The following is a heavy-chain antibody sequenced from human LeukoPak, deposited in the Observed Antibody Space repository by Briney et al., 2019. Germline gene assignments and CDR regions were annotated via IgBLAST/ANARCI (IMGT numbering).Heavy chain of an antibody. CDR3: ARGLPATTVTSANYYGVDV. D-gene: IGHD4-17*01. Sequence: SETRTLTCAVYGGSFSGYYWNWIRQPPGKGLEWIGEINHSGSTNCKPSLKSRVTILVDTSKNQFSLKLSSVTAADTAVYYCARGLPATTVTSANYYGVDVWGQGTTVTVSS. V-gene: IGHV4-34*01. J-gene: IGHJ6*02. CDR2: INHSGST. CDR1: GGSFSGYY.